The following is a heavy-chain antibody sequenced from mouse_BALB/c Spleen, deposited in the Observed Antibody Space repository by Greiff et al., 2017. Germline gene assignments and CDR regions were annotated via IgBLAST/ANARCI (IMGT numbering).Heavy chain of an antibody. CDR3: ASRRGYFDY. CDR2: ISYSGST. Sequence: VQLKDSGPGLVKPSQSLSLTCTVTGYSITSDYAWNWIRQFPGNKLEWMGYISYSGSTSYNPSLKSRISITRDTSKNQFFLQLNSVTTEDTATYYCASRRGYFDYWGQGTTLTVSS. J-gene: IGHJ2*01. CDR1: GYSITSDYA. V-gene: IGHV3-2*02.